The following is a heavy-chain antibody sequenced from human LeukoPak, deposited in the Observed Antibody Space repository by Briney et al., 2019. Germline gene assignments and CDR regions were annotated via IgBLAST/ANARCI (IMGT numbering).Heavy chain of an antibody. V-gene: IGHV3-30*04. J-gene: IGHJ4*02. CDR1: GFTFSSYA. Sequence: GGSLRLSCAASGFTFSSYAMHWVRQAPGKGLEWVAVISYDGSNKYYADSVKGRFTISRDNSKNTLYLQMNSLRAEDTAVYYCAREGYWGQGTLVTVSS. CDR3: AREGY. CDR2: ISYDGSNK.